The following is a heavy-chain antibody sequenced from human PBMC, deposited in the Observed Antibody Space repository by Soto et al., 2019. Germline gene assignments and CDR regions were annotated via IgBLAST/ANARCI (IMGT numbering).Heavy chain of an antibody. D-gene: IGHD3-3*01. V-gene: IGHV1-46*03. CDR1: GYTFTSYY. CDR2: INPNGGST. J-gene: IGHJ4*02. CDR3: ARDPATVSDFWSGYLDY. Sequence: ASVKVSCKASGYTFTSYYMHWVRQAPGQGLEWMGIINPNGGSTSYAQKFQGRVTMTRDTSTSTVYMELSSLRSEDTAVYYCARDPATVSDFWSGYLDYWGQGTLVTVSS.